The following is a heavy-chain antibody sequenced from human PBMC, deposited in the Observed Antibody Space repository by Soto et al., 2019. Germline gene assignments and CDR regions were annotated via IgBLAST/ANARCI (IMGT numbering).Heavy chain of an antibody. CDR3: TRQMGRYDFWSTPFDY. CDR2: IRSKANSYAT. Sequence: EVQLVESGGGLVQPGGSLKLSCAASGFTFSGSAMHWVRQASGKGLEWVGRIRSKANSYATAYAASVKGRFTISRDDSKTTAYLQMNSLKTEDTAVYYCTRQMGRYDFWSTPFDYWGQGTLVTVSS. J-gene: IGHJ4*02. D-gene: IGHD3-3*01. CDR1: GFTFSGSA. V-gene: IGHV3-73*02.